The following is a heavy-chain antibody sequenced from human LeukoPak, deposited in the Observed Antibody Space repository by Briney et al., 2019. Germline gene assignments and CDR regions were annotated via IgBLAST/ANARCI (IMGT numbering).Heavy chain of an antibody. D-gene: IGHD2-2*01. CDR2: IYPGDSDT. CDR3: ARLDRADCSSKRCSRGSGGFDI. V-gene: IGHV5-51*01. J-gene: IGHJ3*02. CDR1: GYSFTNYW. Sequence: GESLKISCKASGYSFTNYWFGWVRQMPGKGLEWMGNIYPGDSDTRYSPSFQGQVTTSADKSISTAYLQRSSLKASDTAMYYCARLDRADCSSKRCSRGSGGFDIWGQGTMVTVSS.